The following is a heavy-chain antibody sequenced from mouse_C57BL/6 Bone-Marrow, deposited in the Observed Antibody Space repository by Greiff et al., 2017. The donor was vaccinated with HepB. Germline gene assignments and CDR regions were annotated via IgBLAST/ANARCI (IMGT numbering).Heavy chain of an antibody. V-gene: IGHV1-81*01. CDR2: IYPRSGNT. J-gene: IGHJ2*01. Sequence: VQLQESGAELARPGASVKLSCKASGYTFTSYGISWVKQRTGQGLEWIGEIYPRSGNTYYKEKFKGKATLTAEKSSSTAYMELRSLTSEDSAVYFCARGVDGYYFDYWGQGTTLTVSS. D-gene: IGHD2-3*01. CDR1: GYTFTSYG. CDR3: ARGVDGYYFDY.